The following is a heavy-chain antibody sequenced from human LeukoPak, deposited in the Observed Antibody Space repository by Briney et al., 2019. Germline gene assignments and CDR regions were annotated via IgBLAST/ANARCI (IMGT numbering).Heavy chain of an antibody. CDR3: AKERSGIPAAANY. D-gene: IGHD6-13*01. Sequence: GGSLRLSCVASGFTFSTYAMSWVRQAPGKGLEWVSVISSSGSSTYYADSVKGRFTISRDNLKNTLYLQMNSLRAEDTAVYYCAKERSGIPAAANYWGQGTLVTVSS. CDR2: ISSSGSST. CDR1: GFTFSTYA. J-gene: IGHJ4*02. V-gene: IGHV3-23*01.